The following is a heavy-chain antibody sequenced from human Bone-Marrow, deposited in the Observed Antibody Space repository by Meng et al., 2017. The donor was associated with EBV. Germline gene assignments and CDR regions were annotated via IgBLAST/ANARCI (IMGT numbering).Heavy chain of an antibody. J-gene: IGHJ4*02. CDR1: GGSFSAYY. D-gene: IGHD3-3*01. CDR3: ARVDLPTIFGVAQDD. CDR2: INQSGSI. Sequence: QVHLQQWGAGLLKPSEXLSVTCAVYGGSFSAYYWSWIRQPPGKGLEWIGEINQSGSINYNPSLKSRVTFSVDTSKNQFSLRLTSVTAADTAVYYCARVDLPTIFGVAQDDWGQGTLVTVSS. V-gene: IGHV4-34*01.